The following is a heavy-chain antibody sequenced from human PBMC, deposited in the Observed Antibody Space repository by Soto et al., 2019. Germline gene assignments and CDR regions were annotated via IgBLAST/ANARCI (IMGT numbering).Heavy chain of an antibody. CDR2: IYYSGST. D-gene: IGHD4-17*01. J-gene: IGHJ6*02. Sequence: SETLSLTCTVSGGSISSGDYYWSWIRQPPGKGLEWIGYIYYSGSTYYNPSLKSRVTISVDTSKNQFSLKLSSVTAADTAVYYCARNGPGPQRTFYGEYYYGMDVWGQGTTVTVSS. CDR1: GGSISSGDYY. CDR3: ARNGPGPQRTFYGEYYYGMDV. V-gene: IGHV4-30-4*01.